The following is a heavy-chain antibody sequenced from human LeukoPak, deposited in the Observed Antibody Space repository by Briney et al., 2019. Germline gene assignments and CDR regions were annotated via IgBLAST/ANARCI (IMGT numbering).Heavy chain of an antibody. Sequence: SQTLSLTCTVSGGSISSGGYYWSWIRQHPGKGLEWIGYIYYSGSTYYNPSLKSRVTISVDTSKNQFSLKLSSVTAADTAVYYCARDDYVFGYYGMDVWGQGTTVTVSS. D-gene: IGHD4-17*01. CDR2: IYYSGST. CDR3: ARDDYVFGYYGMDV. V-gene: IGHV4-31*03. J-gene: IGHJ6*02. CDR1: GGSISSGGYY.